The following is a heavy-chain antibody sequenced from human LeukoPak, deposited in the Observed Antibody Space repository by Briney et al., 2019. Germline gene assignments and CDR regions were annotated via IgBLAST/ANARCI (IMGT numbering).Heavy chain of an antibody. D-gene: IGHD2-2*01. V-gene: IGHV4-38-2*02. J-gene: IGHJ4*02. CDR2: IYHSGST. CDR1: GYSISSGYY. Sequence: PSETLSLTCAVSGYSISSGYYWGWIRQPPGKGLEWIGSIYHSGSTYYNPSLKSRVTISVDTSKNQFSLKLSSVTAADTAVYYCAREEGSYCSSTSCPGRFDYWGQGTLVTVSS. CDR3: AREEGSYCSSTSCPGRFDY.